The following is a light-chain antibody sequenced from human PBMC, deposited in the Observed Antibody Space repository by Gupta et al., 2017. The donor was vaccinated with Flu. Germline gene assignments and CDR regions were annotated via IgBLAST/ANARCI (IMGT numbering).Light chain of an antibody. V-gene: IGKV3-20*01. CDR2: GAS. J-gene: IGKJ3*01. CDR3: QQYGSSLLFT. CDR1: QSVSSSY. Sequence: EIVLTQSPGTLSLSPGERATLSCRASQSVSSSYLAWYQQKPGQAPRLLIYGASSRATGIPDRFSGSGSGTDFTLTISRREPEDFAVYYCQQYGSSLLFTFGPGTKVDIK.